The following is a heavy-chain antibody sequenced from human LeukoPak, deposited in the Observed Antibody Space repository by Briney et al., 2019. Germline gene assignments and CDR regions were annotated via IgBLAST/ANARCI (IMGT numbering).Heavy chain of an antibody. V-gene: IGHV3-23*01. D-gene: IGHD3/OR15-3a*01. J-gene: IGHJ3*02. CDR3: AKGQGLAAFDI. CDR2: ISGSGGST. Sequence: PGGSLRLSCAASGFTFSSYAMSCVRQAPGKGVGWVSAISGSGGSTYYADSVKGRFTISRDNSKNTLYLQMNSRRDEGTGVYYCAKGQGLAAFDIWRQGTMVTVSS. CDR1: GFTFSSYA.